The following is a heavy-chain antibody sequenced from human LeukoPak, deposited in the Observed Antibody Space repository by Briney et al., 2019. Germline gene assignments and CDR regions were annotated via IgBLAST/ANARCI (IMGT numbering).Heavy chain of an antibody. CDR3: ARGTKYYDFWSGYPSYYFDY. Sequence: SETLSLTCAVYGGSFSGYYWSWIRQPPGKGLEWIGEINHSGSTNYNPSLKSRVTISVDTSKNQFSLKLSSVTAADTAVYYCARGTKYYDFWSGYPSYYFDYWSQGTLVTVSS. J-gene: IGHJ4*02. CDR1: GGSFSGYY. CDR2: INHSGST. D-gene: IGHD3-3*01. V-gene: IGHV4-34*01.